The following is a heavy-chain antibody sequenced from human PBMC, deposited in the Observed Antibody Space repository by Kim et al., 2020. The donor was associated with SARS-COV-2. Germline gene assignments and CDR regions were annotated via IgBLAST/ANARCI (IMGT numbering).Heavy chain of an antibody. J-gene: IGHJ4*02. CDR2: INHSGST. Sequence: SETLSLTCAVYGGSFSGYNWSWIRQPPGKGLEWIGEINHSGSTNYNPSLKSRVTISVDTSKNQFSLKLSSVTAADTAVYYCARGRPVLRYFDWLFSLDPFDYWGQGTLVTVSS. CDR3: ARGRPVLRYFDWLFSLDPFDY. V-gene: IGHV4-34*01. D-gene: IGHD3-9*01. CDR1: GGSFSGYN.